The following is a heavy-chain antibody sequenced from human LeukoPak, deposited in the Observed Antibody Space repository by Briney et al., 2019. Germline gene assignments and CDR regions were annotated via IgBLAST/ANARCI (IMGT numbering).Heavy chain of an antibody. D-gene: IGHD3-10*01. CDR2: IYPDDSDT. CDR3: ARVPPGSGNYYSYFDY. J-gene: IGHJ4*02. CDR1: GYSFTNYW. Sequence: GESLKISCKGFGYSFTNYWIGWVRQMPGKGLEWMGMIYPDDSDTRYSPSFQGQVSISADKSISTAYLQWSSLQASDTAMYYCARVPPGSGNYYSYFDYWGQGTLVTVSS. V-gene: IGHV5-51*01.